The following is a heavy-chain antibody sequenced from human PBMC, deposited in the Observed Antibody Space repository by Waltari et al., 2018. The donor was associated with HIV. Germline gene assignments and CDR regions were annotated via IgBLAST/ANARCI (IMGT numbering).Heavy chain of an antibody. CDR1: GGSISSSSHY. Sequence: QLQLQESGPGLVKPSETLSLTCTVSGGSISSSSHYWGWIRQPPGKGLEWIGSIYYSGSTDYNPSLKSRVTISVDTSKNQFSLKLSSVTAADTAVYYCARQGYYYDSSGYYTGAFDIWGQGTVVTVSS. J-gene: IGHJ3*02. CDR2: IYYSGST. CDR3: ARQGYYYDSSGYYTGAFDI. D-gene: IGHD3-22*01. V-gene: IGHV4-39*01.